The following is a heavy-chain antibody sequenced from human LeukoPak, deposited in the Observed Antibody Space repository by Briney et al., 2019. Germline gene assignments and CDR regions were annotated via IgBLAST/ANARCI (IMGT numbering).Heavy chain of an antibody. D-gene: IGHD3-10*01. CDR2: IYSSGST. CDR3: ARTPLRGATFFTSYPNWFDT. V-gene: IGHV4-4*07. CDR1: GGSISSYY. Sequence: SETLSLTCTVSGGSISSYYWSWIRQPAGKGLEWIGRIYSSGSTDYNPSLKSRLSISVDTSKIQFSLRLSSVTVADTAVYYCARTPLRGATFFTSYPNWFDTWGQGTLVTVSS. J-gene: IGHJ5*02.